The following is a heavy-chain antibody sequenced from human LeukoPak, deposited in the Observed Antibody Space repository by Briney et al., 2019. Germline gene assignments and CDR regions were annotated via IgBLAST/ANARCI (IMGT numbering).Heavy chain of an antibody. CDR2: ISGSGSSA. V-gene: IGHV3-23*01. CDR1: GFTFSSYA. Sequence: GGSLRLSCAASGFTFSSYAMTWVRQAPGKGLEWVSAISGSGSSAYYADSVKGRFTISRDNSQNTLYLQMNSLRAEGTAVYYCANLRSPFDYWGQGTLVTVSS. D-gene: IGHD6-6*01. CDR3: ANLRSPFDY. J-gene: IGHJ4*02.